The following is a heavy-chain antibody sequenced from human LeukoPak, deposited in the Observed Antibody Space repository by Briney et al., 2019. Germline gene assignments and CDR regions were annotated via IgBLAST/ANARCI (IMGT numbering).Heavy chain of an antibody. CDR1: GFTVSSNY. CDR3: ARDFLGYCSSTSCYLGGWFDP. J-gene: IGHJ5*02. CDR2: IYSGGST. V-gene: IGHV3-53*01. D-gene: IGHD2-2*01. Sequence: GGSLRLSCAASGFTVSSNYMSWARQAPGKGLEWVSVIYSGGSTYYADSVKGRFTISRDNSKNTLYLQMNSLRAEDTAVYYCARDFLGYCSSTSCYLGGWFDPWGQGTLVTVSS.